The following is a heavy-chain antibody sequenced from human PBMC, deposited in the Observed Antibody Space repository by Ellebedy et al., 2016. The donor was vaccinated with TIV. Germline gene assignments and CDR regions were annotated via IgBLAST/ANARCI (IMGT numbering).Heavy chain of an antibody. Sequence: MPGGSLRLSCTVSGGPINNYYWTCIRQPPGKGLEWIGHIHYNGQTAYNTSLEGLVTISLHTSENQFSLTLTSVTAADTAVYFCARGAEDFGGINFDLWGQGTEVTASS. CDR3: ARGAEDFGGINFDL. J-gene: IGHJ3*01. D-gene: IGHD4-23*01. CDR2: IHYNGQT. CDR1: GGPINNYY. V-gene: IGHV4-59*01.